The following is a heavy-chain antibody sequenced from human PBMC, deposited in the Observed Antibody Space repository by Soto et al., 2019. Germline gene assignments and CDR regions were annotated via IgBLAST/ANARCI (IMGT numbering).Heavy chain of an antibody. J-gene: IGHJ6*01. V-gene: IGHV1-3*01. CDR3: ARFYYDSGAYLRSPNYYYYGMDV. D-gene: IGHD3-22*01. CDR2: INAGNGHA. CDR1: RYTFTDYG. Sequence: ASVKVSCEASRYTFTDYGLHWVRQAPGQRLEWMGWINAGNGHAIYSQNFKGIVTMTRDTSATTAYMELHCLRSEDTAVYYCARFYYDSGAYLRSPNYYYYGMDVWAQGTTVTVSS.